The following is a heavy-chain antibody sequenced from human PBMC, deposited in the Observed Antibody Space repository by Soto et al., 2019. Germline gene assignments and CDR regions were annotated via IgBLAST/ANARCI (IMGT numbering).Heavy chain of an antibody. D-gene: IGHD3-3*01. Sequence: GGSLRLSCAASGFTFSSYGMHWVRQAPGKGLEWVAVISYDGSNKYYADSVKGRFTISRDNSKNTLYLQMNSLRAEDTAVYYCAKDRGSTIFGGMGVWGQGTTVTVSS. CDR3: AKDRGSTIFGGMGV. J-gene: IGHJ6*02. CDR1: GFTFSSYG. V-gene: IGHV3-30*18. CDR2: ISYDGSNK.